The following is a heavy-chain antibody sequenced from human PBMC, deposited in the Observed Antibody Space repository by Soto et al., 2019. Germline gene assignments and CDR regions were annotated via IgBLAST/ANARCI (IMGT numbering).Heavy chain of an antibody. V-gene: IGHV3-23*01. CDR1: GCTCSNYA. J-gene: IGHJ4*02. CDR2: LTASGGAT. D-gene: IGHD6-19*01. Sequence: GGSLRLSWAAAGCTCSNYAMYWVRQAPGKGLEWVSALTASGGATYYADSVKGRFTISRDNSENTLSVEMNGLRAEDTAVYYCAKGPVAGTGNYFEYWGQGILVTVSS. CDR3: AKGPVAGTGNYFEY.